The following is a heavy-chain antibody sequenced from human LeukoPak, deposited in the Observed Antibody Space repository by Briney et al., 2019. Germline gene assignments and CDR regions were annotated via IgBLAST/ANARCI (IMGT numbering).Heavy chain of an antibody. J-gene: IGHJ4*02. Sequence: GGSLRLSCAASGFTFSDHFLDWVRQAPGKGLEWIGRSKNRAHSYITEYAASVQGRFTISRDDSKNSLYLQMSSLKTDDTAMYYCASIRGTFGYWGQGALITVSS. V-gene: IGHV3-72*01. D-gene: IGHD1-26*01. CDR3: ASIRGTFGY. CDR2: SKNRAHSYIT. CDR1: GFTFSDHF.